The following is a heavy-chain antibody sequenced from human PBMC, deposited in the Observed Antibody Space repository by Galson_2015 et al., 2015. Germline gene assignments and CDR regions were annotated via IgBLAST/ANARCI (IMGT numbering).Heavy chain of an antibody. V-gene: IGHV4-59*11. CDR1: GGSISSHY. Sequence: SETLSLTCSVSGGSISSHYWSWIQQPPGKGLEWIGYIYNSGSTNYNPSLKSRVTMSVDTSKNQFSLRLSSVTAADTAVYYCAGGGSSTSCYGCVWFDPWGQGALVTVPS. CDR3: AGGGSSTSCYGCVWFDP. D-gene: IGHD2-2*01. J-gene: IGHJ5*02. CDR2: IYNSGST.